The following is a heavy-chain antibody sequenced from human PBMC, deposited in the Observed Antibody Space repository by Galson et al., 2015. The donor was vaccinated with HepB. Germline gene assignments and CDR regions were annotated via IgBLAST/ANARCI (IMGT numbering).Heavy chain of an antibody. V-gene: IGHV3-30*04. Sequence: SLRLSCAASGFTFSSYAMHWVRQAPGKGLEWVAVISYDGSNKYYADSVKGRFTISRDNSKNTLYLQMNSLRAEDTAVYYCARDNGGGVVDTYYFDYWGQGTLVTVSS. J-gene: IGHJ4*02. CDR2: ISYDGSNK. D-gene: IGHD3-3*01. CDR1: GFTFSSYA. CDR3: ARDNGGGVVDTYYFDY.